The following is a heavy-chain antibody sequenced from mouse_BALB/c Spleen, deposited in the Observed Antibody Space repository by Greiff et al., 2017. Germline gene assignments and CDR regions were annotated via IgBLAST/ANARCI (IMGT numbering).Heavy chain of an antibody. CDR1: GDSITSGY. CDR2: ISYSGST. J-gene: IGHJ3*01. D-gene: IGHD1-1*01. Sequence: EVKVEESGPSLVKPSQTLSLTCSVTGDSITSGYWNWIRKFPGNKLEYMGYISYSGSTYYNPSLKSRISITRDTSKNQYYLQLNSVTTEDTATYYFASSLYYGSAWFAYWGQGTLVTVSA. CDR3: ASSLYYGSAWFAY. V-gene: IGHV3-8*02.